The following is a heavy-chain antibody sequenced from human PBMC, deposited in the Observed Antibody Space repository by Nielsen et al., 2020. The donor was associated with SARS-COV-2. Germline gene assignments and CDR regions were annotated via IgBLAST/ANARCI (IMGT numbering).Heavy chain of an antibody. CDR3: ARDVYLTYYDFWSGYYFDY. V-gene: IGHV3-48*03. CDR1: GFTFSSYD. D-gene: IGHD3-3*01. J-gene: IGHJ4*02. Sequence: GGSLRLSCAASGFTFSSYDMAWVRQAPGKGLDWVSYISSSGSGSSIYYADSVRGRFIISRDNAKNSLYLQMNSLRAEDTAVYYCARDVYLTYYDFWSGYYFDYWGQGTLVTVSS. CDR2: ISSSGSGSSI.